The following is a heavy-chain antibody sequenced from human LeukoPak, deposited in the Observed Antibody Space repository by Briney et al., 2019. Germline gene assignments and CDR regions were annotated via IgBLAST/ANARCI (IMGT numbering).Heavy chain of an antibody. Sequence: SVKVSCKASGGTFSSYAISWVRQAPGQGLEWMGGIIPIFGTANYAQKFQGRVTITADESTSTAYMELGSLRSEDTAVYYCARGYDFWSGYYPAWGQGTLVTVSS. CDR3: ARGYDFWSGYYPA. D-gene: IGHD3-3*01. CDR2: IIPIFGTA. J-gene: IGHJ5*02. CDR1: GGTFSSYA. V-gene: IGHV1-69*13.